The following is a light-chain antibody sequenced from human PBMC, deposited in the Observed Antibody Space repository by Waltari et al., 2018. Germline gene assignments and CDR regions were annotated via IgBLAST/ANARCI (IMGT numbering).Light chain of an antibody. CDR3: MQTLQSPVT. V-gene: IGKV2-28*01. J-gene: IGKJ5*01. Sequence: DIVMTQSPLSLPVTPGEPAPISCRSSQSLLPTNGFHSLEWYLQRPGQSPQLLIYLGTNRASGVPDRFSGSRSGTDFTLKISSVEAEDVGVYYCMQTLQSPVTFGQGTRLEIK. CDR2: LGT. CDR1: QSLLPTNGFHS.